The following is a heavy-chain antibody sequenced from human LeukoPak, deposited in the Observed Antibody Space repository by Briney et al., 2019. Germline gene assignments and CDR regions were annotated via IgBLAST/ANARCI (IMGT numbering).Heavy chain of an antibody. CDR1: GGSISSYY. Sequence: SETLSLTCTVSGGSISSYYWSWIRQPPGKGLEWIGYIYYSGSTNYNPSLKSRVTISVDTSKNQFSLKLSSVTAADTAVYYCGRGRNWFDPWGQGTLVTVS. V-gene: IGHV4-59*01. J-gene: IGHJ5*02. CDR2: IYYSGST. CDR3: GRGRNWFDP.